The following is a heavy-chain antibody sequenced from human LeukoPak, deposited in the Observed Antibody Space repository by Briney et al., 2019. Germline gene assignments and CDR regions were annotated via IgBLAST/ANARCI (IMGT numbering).Heavy chain of an antibody. D-gene: IGHD6-19*01. CDR2: ISGNGAST. CDR3: ARDSNGPAF. CDR1: GFTFSSYA. Sequence: GGSLRLSCVASGFTFSSYAMSWVRQAPGKGLEWVSAISGNGASTYYSDSVKGRFTISRDCSKNTLYLQMNSLRADDTAVYYCARDSNGPAFWGQGTVVTVSS. J-gene: IGHJ4*02. V-gene: IGHV3-23*01.